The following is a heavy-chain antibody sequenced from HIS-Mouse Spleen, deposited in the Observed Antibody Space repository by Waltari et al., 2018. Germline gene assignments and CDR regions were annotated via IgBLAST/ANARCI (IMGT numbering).Heavy chain of an antibody. CDR1: GFTFSSYA. CDR3: AREELGIGAFDI. J-gene: IGHJ3*02. CDR2: ISYDVSNK. D-gene: IGHD7-27*01. Sequence: QVQLVESGGGVVQPGRSLRLSCAASGFTFSSYAMHWVRQAPGKGIGWVSVISYDVSNKYDADSLKGRFTISRDNSKNTLYLQMNSLRAEDTAVYYCAREELGIGAFDIWGQGTMVTVSS. V-gene: IGHV3-30*01.